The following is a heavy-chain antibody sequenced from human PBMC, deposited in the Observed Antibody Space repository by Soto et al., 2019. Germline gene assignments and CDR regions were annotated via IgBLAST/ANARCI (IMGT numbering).Heavy chain of an antibody. CDR1: GYSYDTYW. CDR3: ARRGGAHDGSGNSLNHNSGLAY. CDR2: IYPEDSDT. V-gene: IGHV5-51*01. J-gene: IGHJ4*02. Sequence: GESLKISCQGFGYSYDTYWIGWVRQKPGKGLEWMWIIYPEDSDTTYSPPFQGQVTISVDKSINTAYLQWSRLQASDTAMYYCARRGGAHDGSGNSLNHNSGLAYWGQGTQVTVTS. D-gene: IGHD3-22*01.